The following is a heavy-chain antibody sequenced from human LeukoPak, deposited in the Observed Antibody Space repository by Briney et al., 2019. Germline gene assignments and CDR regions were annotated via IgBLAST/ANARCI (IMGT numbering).Heavy chain of an antibody. V-gene: IGHV5-51*01. CDR3: ARRGYYYGSGSYYIDAFDI. J-gene: IGHJ3*02. CDR1: GYSFTSYW. D-gene: IGHD3-10*01. Sequence: GESLKISCKGSGYSFTSYWIGWVRQMPGKGLEWMGIIYPGDSETRFSPSFQGQVTISADKSISTAYLQWSSLKASDTAIYYCARRGYYYGSGSYYIDAFDIWGQGTMVTVSS. CDR2: IYPGDSET.